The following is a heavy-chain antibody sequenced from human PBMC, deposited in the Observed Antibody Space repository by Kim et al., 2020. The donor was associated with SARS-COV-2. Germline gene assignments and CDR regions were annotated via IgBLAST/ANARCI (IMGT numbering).Heavy chain of an antibody. J-gene: IGHJ5*02. Sequence: SETLSLTCTVSGGSISSYYWSWIRQPPGKGLEWIGYIYYSGSTNYNPSLKSRVTISVDTSKNQFSLKLSSVTAADTAVYYCARRVEQNNDFWSGYYVSWFDPWGQGTLVTVSS. V-gene: IGHV4-59*13. CDR1: GGSISSYY. D-gene: IGHD3-3*01. CDR3: ARRVEQNNDFWSGYYVSWFDP. CDR2: IYYSGST.